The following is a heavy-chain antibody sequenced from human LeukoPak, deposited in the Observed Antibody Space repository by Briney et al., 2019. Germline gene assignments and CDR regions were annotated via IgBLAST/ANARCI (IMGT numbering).Heavy chain of an antibody. CDR1: GGSFSGYY. CDR2: INHSGSP. D-gene: IGHD5-24*01. Sequence: KPSETLSLTCAVYGGSFSGYYWSWIRQPPGKGLEWIGEINHSGSPNYNPSLKSRVTISVDTSKNQFSLKLSSVTVADTAVYYCARRIHRGRWLRVSSTKYFDYWGQGTLVTVSS. V-gene: IGHV4-34*01. J-gene: IGHJ4*02. CDR3: ARRIHRGRWLRVSSTKYFDY.